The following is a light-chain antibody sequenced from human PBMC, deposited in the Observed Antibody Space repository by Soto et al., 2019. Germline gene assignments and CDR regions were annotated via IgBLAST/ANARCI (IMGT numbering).Light chain of an antibody. CDR1: QSVSSSY. Sequence: EIVLTQSPGTLSLSPGERATLSCRASQSVSSSYLAWYQQKPGQAPRLLIYGASSRATGIPDRFSGSGSGTAFTLTISRLEPEDFAVHYCQQYGSSPAYTFGQGTKLEIK. CDR2: GAS. V-gene: IGKV3-20*01. CDR3: QQYGSSPAYT. J-gene: IGKJ2*01.